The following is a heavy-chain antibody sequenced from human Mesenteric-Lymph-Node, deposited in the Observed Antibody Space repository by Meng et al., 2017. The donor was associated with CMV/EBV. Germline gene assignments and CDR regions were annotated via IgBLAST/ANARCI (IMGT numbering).Heavy chain of an antibody. CDR3: ARVGITIFGVLSHLDY. J-gene: IGHJ4*02. Sequence: SETLSLTCTVSGYSISSGYYWGWIRQPPGKGLEWIASIWHSGSTYYNPSLRSRVTISVDTSKNQFSLRLSSVTAADTAVYYCARVGITIFGVLSHLDYWGQGMLVTVSS. CDR1: GYSISSGYY. CDR2: IWHSGST. V-gene: IGHV4-38-2*02. D-gene: IGHD3-3*01.